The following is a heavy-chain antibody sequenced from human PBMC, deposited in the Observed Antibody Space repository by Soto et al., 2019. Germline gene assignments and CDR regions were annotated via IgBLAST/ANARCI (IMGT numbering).Heavy chain of an antibody. V-gene: IGHV4-30-4*02. Sequence: PSETLSLTCTVSGGSISSGDYYWIWIRQPPGKGLEWIGYIYYSGSTYYNPSLKSRVTISVDTSKNQFSLKLSSVTAADTAVYYCARGGENVLRFLEWSYYGMDVWGQGTTVTVS. CDR2: IYYSGST. CDR1: GGSISSGDYY. D-gene: IGHD3-3*01. CDR3: ARGGENVLRFLEWSYYGMDV. J-gene: IGHJ6*02.